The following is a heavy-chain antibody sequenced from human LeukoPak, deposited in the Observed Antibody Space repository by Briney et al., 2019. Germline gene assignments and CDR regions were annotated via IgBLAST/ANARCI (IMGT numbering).Heavy chain of an antibody. CDR1: GGSVSSGSYY. J-gene: IGHJ6*02. D-gene: IGHD6-6*01. Sequence: SETLSLTCTVSGGSVSSGSYYWSWIRQPPGKGLEWIGYIYYSGSTNYNPSLKGRVTISVDTSKNQFSLKLSSVTAADTAVYYCARDRPGNYGMDVWGQGTTVTVSS. CDR2: IYYSGST. CDR3: ARDRPGNYGMDV. V-gene: IGHV4-61*01.